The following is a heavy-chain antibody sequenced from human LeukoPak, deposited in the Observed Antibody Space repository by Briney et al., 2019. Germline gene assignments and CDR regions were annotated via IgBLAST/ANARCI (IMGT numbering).Heavy chain of an antibody. CDR3: ARVIMSSGGKRPANYFDY. J-gene: IGHJ4*02. D-gene: IGHD6-19*01. CDR2: IIPIFGTA. CDR1: GDTFSSYA. V-gene: IGHV1-69*13. Sequence: SVKVSCKASGDTFSSYAISWVRQAPGQGLEWMGGIIPIFGTANYAQKFQGRVTITADESTSTAYMELSSLRSEDTAVYYCARVIMSSGGKRPANYFDYWGQGTLVTVSS.